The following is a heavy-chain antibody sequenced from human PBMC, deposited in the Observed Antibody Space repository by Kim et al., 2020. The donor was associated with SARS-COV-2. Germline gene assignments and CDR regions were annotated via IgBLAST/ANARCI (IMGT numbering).Heavy chain of an antibody. CDR2: ISGSGGST. CDR3: ATENYIVVVPAAIDAVDI. J-gene: IGHJ3*02. D-gene: IGHD2-2*01. V-gene: IGHV3-23*01. Sequence: GGSLRLSCAASGFTFSSYAMSWVRQAPGKGLDWVSAISGSGGSTYYADSVKGRFTISRDNSKNTLYLQMNSLRAEDTAVYYCATENYIVVVPAAIDAVDIWGQGTMVTVSS. CDR1: GFTFSSYA.